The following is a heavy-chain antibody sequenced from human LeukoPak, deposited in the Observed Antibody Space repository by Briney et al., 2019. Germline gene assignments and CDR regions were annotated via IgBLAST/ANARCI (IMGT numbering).Heavy chain of an antibody. CDR1: GGSISSGGYY. CDR2: IYYSGST. V-gene: IGHV4-31*03. CDR3: ARDGAAAEGWFDP. J-gene: IGHJ5*02. D-gene: IGHD6-25*01. Sequence: SETLSLTCTVSGGSISSGGYYWSWIRQHPGKGLEWIGYIYYSGSTYYNPSLKSRVTISVDTSKNQFSLKLSSVTAADTAMYYCARDGAAAEGWFDPWGQGTLVAVSS.